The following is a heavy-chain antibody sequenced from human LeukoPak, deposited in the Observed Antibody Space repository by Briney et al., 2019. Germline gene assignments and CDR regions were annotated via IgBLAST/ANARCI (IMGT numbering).Heavy chain of an antibody. CDR1: GGSISSSSYY. CDR2: IYYSGST. J-gene: IGHJ4*02. Sequence: SETLSLTCTVSGGSISSSSYYWGWIRQPPGKGLEWIGSIYYSGSTYYNPSLKSQVTISVDTSKNQFSLKLSSVTAADTAVYYCARDHSISIVLMVYAQLGFDYWGQGTLVTVSS. CDR3: ARDHSISIVLMVYAQLGFDY. V-gene: IGHV4-39*07. D-gene: IGHD2-8*01.